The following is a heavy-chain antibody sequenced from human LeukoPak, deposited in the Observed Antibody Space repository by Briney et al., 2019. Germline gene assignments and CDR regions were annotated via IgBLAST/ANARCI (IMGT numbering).Heavy chain of an antibody. D-gene: IGHD2-2*01. CDR3: AHGSMYQLDS. CDR1: GFTFSSHG. J-gene: IGHJ4*02. V-gene: IGHV3-23*01. Sequence: GGSLRLSCAASGFTFSSHGMSWVRQAPGKGLEWVSGIVGGAGGTYYADSVKGRFTISRDNSKNTLYLQMNSLRAEDTAVYYCAHGSMYQLDSWGQGTLVTVSS. CDR2: IVGGAGGT.